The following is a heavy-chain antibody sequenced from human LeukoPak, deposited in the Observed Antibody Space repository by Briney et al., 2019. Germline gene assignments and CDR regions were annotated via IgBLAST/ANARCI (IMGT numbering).Heavy chain of an antibody. CDR1: GDSISSYY. J-gene: IGHJ3*02. D-gene: IGHD2-15*01. V-gene: IGHV4-59*01. CDR2: ICYSGGT. Sequence: SETLSLTCTVSGDSISSYYWSWIRQPPGKGLEWIGYICYSGGTNYNPSLKSRVTISVDTSKNQFSLKLSSVTAADTAVYYCARGLLGYCSGGSCYDPRNGAFDIWGQGTMVTVSS. CDR3: ARGLLGYCSGGSCYDPRNGAFDI.